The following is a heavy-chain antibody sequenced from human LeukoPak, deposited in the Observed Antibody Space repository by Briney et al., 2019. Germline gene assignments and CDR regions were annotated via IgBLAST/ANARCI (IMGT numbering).Heavy chain of an antibody. CDR3: ARQLMRWGYYYMDV. CDR1: GGSISSSSYY. D-gene: IGHD4-23*01. Sequence: SETLSLTCTVSGGSISSSSYYWGWIRQPPGKGLEWIGSIYYSGSTYYNPSLKSRVTVSVDTSKNGFSLKLSSVTAADTAVYYCARQLMRWGYYYMDVWGKGTTVTISS. CDR2: IYYSGST. J-gene: IGHJ6*03. V-gene: IGHV4-39*01.